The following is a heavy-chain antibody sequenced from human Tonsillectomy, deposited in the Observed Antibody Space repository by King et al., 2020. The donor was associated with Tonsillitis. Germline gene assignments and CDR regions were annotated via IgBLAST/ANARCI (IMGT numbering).Heavy chain of an antibody. CDR3: AKDGHSSGWYYFDY. CDR2: VSISGGNT. J-gene: IGHJ4*02. Sequence: VQLVESGGGLVQPGGSLRLSCAASGVTFSSYAMSWVRQALGKGLEWGSGVSISGGNTYYADSVKGRFTISRDNSKYTLYLQMNSLRAGETAVYYCAKDGHSSGWYYFDYWGQGTLVTVSS. V-gene: IGHV3-23*04. CDR1: GVTFSSYA. D-gene: IGHD6-19*01.